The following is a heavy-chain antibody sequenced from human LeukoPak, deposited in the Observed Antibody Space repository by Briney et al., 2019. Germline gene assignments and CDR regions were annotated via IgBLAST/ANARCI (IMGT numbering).Heavy chain of an antibody. J-gene: IGHJ4*02. D-gene: IGHD1-26*01. V-gene: IGHV1-69*05. Sequence: SVKVSCKAPGGTFSSYAISWVRQAPGQGLEWMGGIIPIFGTANYAQKFQGRVTITTDESTSTAYMELSSLRSEDTAVYYCARGGYSGSYSTFDYWGQGTLVTVSS. CDR2: IIPIFGTA. CDR3: ARGGYSGSYSTFDY. CDR1: GGTFSSYA.